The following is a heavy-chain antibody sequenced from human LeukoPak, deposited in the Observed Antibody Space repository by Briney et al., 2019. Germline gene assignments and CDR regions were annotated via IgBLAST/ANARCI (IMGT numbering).Heavy chain of an antibody. CDR1: GFTFSSYS. J-gene: IGHJ4*02. Sequence: GGSLRLSCAASGFTFSSYSMNWVRQAPGKGLEWVSSISSSSSYIYYADSVKGRFTISRDNAKNSLYLQMNSLRSEDTAVYYCARAEWELSSLFDYWGQGTLVTVSS. CDR2: ISSSSSYI. V-gene: IGHV3-21*04. D-gene: IGHD1-26*01. CDR3: ARAEWELSSLFDY.